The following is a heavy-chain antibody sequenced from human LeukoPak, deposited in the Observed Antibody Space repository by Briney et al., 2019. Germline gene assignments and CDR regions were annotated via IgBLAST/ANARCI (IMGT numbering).Heavy chain of an antibody. J-gene: IGHJ6*02. V-gene: IGHV1-2*02. CDR3: AKDLIGKGYCSSTSCYSVMDV. CDR2: INPNSGGT. CDR1: GYTFTGYY. D-gene: IGHD2-2*01. Sequence: ASVKVSCKASGYTFTGYYMHWVRQAPGQGLEWMGWINPNSGGTNYAQKFQGRVTMTRDTSISTAYMELSRLRSDDTAVYYCAKDLIGKGYCSSTSCYSVMDVWGQGTTVTVSS.